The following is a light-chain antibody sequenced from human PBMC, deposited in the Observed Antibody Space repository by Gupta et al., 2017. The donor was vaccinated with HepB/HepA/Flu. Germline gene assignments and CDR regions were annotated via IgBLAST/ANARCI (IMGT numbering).Light chain of an antibody. CDR1: QSISSY. V-gene: IGKV1-39*01. Sequence: DIQMTQSPSSLSASVGDRVTITCRASQSISSYLNWYQQKPGKAPKLLIYAASSLQSGVPSRFSGSGSGKDLTLTISSRQQEEFATYYCQQSYSNPRWTFGQGTKVEIK. CDR2: AAS. J-gene: IGKJ1*01. CDR3: QQSYSNPRWT.